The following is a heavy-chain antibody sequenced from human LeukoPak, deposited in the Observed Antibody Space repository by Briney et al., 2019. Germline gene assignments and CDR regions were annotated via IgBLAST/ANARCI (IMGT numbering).Heavy chain of an antibody. Sequence: SETLSLTRTVSGGSISSGDYYWSWIRQPPGKGLEWIGYIYYSGSTYYNPSLKSRVTISVDTSKNQFSLKLSSVTAADTAVYYCARADFWSGYFDYWGQGTLVTVSS. V-gene: IGHV4-30-4*08. D-gene: IGHD3-3*01. CDR1: GGSISSGDYY. J-gene: IGHJ4*02. CDR3: ARADFWSGYFDY. CDR2: IYYSGST.